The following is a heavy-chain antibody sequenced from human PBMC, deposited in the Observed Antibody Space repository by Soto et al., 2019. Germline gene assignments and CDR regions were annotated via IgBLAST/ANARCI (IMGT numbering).Heavy chain of an antibody. CDR2: ISGSGGST. CDR3: AKINGYSSGWFAY. Sequence: EVQLLESGGGLVQPGGSLRLSCAASGFTFSSYAMSWVRQAPGKGLERVSAISGSGGSTYYAESVKGRFTISRDNSKNTLYLQMNSLRAEDTAVYYCAKINGYSSGWFAYWGQGTLVTVAS. CDR1: GFTFSSYA. D-gene: IGHD6-19*01. V-gene: IGHV3-23*01. J-gene: IGHJ5*01.